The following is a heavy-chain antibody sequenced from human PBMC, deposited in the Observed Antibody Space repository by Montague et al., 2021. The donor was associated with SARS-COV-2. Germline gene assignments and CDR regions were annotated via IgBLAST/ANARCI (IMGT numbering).Heavy chain of an antibody. V-gene: IGHV3-74*01. D-gene: IGHD3-10*01. J-gene: IGHJ4*02. CDR3: VRPLWFGDSDYYFDS. CDR2: IKPDGTST. Sequence: RSLSLAASGFTFRSYWMHWVRQVPGRGLVWVSRIKPDGTSTNYAASVQGRFTISRDNAKNTLSLQMNNLRAEDTAIYYCVRPLWFGDSDYYFDSWGQGTLVTVSS. CDR1: GFTFRSYW.